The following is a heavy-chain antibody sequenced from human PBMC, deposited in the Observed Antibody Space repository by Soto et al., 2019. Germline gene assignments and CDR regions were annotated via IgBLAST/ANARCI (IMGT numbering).Heavy chain of an antibody. CDR1: GVTLTNVW. CDR2: IKSETDGGTV. D-gene: IGHD5-18*01. V-gene: IGHV3-15*07. J-gene: IGHJ4*02. CDR3: SHGYYQYFNS. Sequence: SGGSLRLSCAVSGVTLTNVWMNWVRQAPGKGPEWVGRIKSETDGGTVDYAAPVKGRFTISRDDSENTLYLQMNSPKIEDTAVYYCSHGYYQYFNSWGQGTLVTVSS.